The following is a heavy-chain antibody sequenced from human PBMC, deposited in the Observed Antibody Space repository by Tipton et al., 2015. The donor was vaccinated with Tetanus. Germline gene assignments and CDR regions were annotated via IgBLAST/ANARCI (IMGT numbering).Heavy chain of an antibody. CDR3: ARDNGDVYSYSAY. CDR2: IYTSGST. Sequence: GLVKPSETLSLTCTVSGGSISSSSYYWGWIRQPPGKGLEWIGSIYTSGSTNYNPSLKSRVTISVDTSKNQFSLKLSSVTAADTAVYYCARDNGDVYSYSAYWGQGTLVTVSS. J-gene: IGHJ4*02. D-gene: IGHD5-24*01. V-gene: IGHV4-39*07. CDR1: GGSISSSSYY.